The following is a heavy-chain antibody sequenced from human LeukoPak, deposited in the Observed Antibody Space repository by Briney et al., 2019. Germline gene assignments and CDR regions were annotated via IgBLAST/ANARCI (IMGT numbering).Heavy chain of an antibody. Sequence: GGSLRLSCEASRFPFNTYHFHWVRQAPGKGLEWLAVVSSDGSDNYNADSVKGRFTISRDNSKNTVYLQMNSLRVEDTAVYYCVRYRVSYKYYAMDVWGQGTTVTVSS. CDR1: RFPFNTYH. J-gene: IGHJ6*02. CDR2: VSSDGSDN. CDR3: VRYRVSYKYYAMDV. V-gene: IGHV3-30*03. D-gene: IGHD4-11*01.